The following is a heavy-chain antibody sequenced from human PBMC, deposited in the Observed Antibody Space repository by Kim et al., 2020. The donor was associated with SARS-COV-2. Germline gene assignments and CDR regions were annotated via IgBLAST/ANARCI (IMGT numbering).Heavy chain of an antibody. Sequence: SETLSLTCTVSGGSISRYYWSWIRQPPGKGLEWIGHIYYSGSTNYNPSLTSRVTISVDTSKNQFSLKLSSVTAADTAVYYCASGSSGWSDYFDYWGQGTL. CDR1: GGSISRYY. J-gene: IGHJ4*02. CDR2: IYYSGST. CDR3: ASGSSGWSDYFDY. D-gene: IGHD6-19*01. V-gene: IGHV4-59*01.